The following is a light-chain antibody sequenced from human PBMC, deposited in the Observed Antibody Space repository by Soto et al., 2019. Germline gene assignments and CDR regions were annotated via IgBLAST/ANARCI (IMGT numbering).Light chain of an antibody. J-gene: IGLJ2*01. V-gene: IGLV2-14*01. Sequence: QSALTQPASVSGSPGQSITISCTGTSSDVGGYNYVSWYQQHPGKPPKLMIYDVSNRPSGVSNRFSGSKSGNTASLTISGLAAEDEADYYCSSYTSSSTLVVFGGGTKVTVL. CDR1: SSDVGGYNY. CDR3: SSYTSSSTLVV. CDR2: DVS.